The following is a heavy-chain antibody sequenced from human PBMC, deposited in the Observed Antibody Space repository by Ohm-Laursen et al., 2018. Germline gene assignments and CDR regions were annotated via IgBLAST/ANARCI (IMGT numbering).Heavy chain of an antibody. J-gene: IGHJ4*02. CDR2: IKRDGSEK. CDR3: TRGAYSSGWLSEY. D-gene: IGHD6-19*01. V-gene: IGHV3-7*04. Sequence: GSLRLSCSASGFTFSDYRMNWVRQAPGKGLEWVANIKRDGSEKYYVDSVKGRFTISRDSAKNSLYLQMNSLRVEDTAVYYCTRGAYSSGWLSEYWGQGTLVTVSS. CDR1: GFTFSDYR.